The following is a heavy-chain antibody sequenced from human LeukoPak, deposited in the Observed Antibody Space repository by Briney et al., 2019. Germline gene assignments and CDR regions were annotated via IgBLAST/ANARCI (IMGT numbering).Heavy chain of an antibody. J-gene: IGHJ6*02. V-gene: IGHV3-30*04. Sequence: GRTLRLSCAASGFTFSSYAMHWVRQAPGKGLEWVAVISYDGSNKYYADSVKGRFTISRDNSKNTLYLQMNSLRAEDTAVYYCARDDLHGMDGWGQGTTVTVSS. CDR1: GFTFSSYA. CDR3: ARDDLHGMDG. CDR2: ISYDGSNK.